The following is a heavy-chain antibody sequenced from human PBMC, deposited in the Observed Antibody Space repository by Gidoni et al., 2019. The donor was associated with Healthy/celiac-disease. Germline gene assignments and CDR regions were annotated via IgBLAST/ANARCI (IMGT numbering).Heavy chain of an antibody. CDR1: GFTFDDYA. V-gene: IGHV3-9*01. J-gene: IGHJ6*02. CDR3: AKDSYPLVPADHYYYYGMDV. D-gene: IGHD2-2*01. CDR2: ISWNSGSI. Sequence: EVQLVESGGGLVQPGRSLRLSCAASGFTFDDYAMHWVRQAPGKGLEWVSGISWNSGSIGYADSVKGRFTISRDNAKNSLYLQMNSLRAEDTALYYCAKDSYPLVPADHYYYYGMDVWGQGTTVTVSS.